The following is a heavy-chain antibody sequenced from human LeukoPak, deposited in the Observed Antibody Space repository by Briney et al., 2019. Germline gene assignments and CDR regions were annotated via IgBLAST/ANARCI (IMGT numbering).Heavy chain of an antibody. CDR1: WYNFTSYW. CDR3: ARHDGFLSN. Sequence: GESLKISFNGSWYNFTSYWIGWVRQMPGKGLEWMGIIYPGDSDTRNSPSSQGQVTISADKSISTAYLQWIGLKASDTAIYYCARHDGFLSNWGQGTLVTVSS. V-gene: IGHV5-51*01. D-gene: IGHD2/OR15-2a*01. J-gene: IGHJ4*02. CDR2: IYPGDSDT.